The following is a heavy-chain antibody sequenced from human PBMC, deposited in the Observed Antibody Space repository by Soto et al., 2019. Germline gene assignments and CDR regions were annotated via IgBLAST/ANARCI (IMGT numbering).Heavy chain of an antibody. D-gene: IGHD1-26*01. J-gene: IGHJ6*02. CDR2: IYYSGST. CDR3: ARGDSDSPVYYYYYGMDV. Sequence: QVQLQESGPGLVKPSQTLSLTCTVSGGSISSGGYYWSWIRQHPGKGLEWIGYIYYSGSTYYNPSLKSRVTISVDTSKNQFSLKLSSVTAADTAVYYCARGDSDSPVYYYYYGMDVWGQGTTVTVSS. CDR1: GGSISSGGYY. V-gene: IGHV4-31*03.